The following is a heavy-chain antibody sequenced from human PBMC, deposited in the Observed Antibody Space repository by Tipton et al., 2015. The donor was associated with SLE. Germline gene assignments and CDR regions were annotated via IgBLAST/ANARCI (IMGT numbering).Heavy chain of an antibody. V-gene: IGHV3-11*04. J-gene: IGHJ6*02. CDR2: ISSSGSTI. CDR1: GGSISDYY. CDR3: ARALLGQLRPRGMDV. D-gene: IGHD2-2*01. Sequence: GLVKPSETLSLTCTVSGGSISDYYWSWIRQAPGKGLEWVSYISSSGSTIYYADSVKGRFTISRDNAKNSLSLQMNSLRAEDTAVYYCARALLGQLRPRGMDVWGQGTTVTVSS.